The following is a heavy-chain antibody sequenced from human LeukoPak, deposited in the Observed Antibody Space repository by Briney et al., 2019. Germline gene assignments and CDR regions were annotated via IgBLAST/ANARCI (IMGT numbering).Heavy chain of an antibody. Sequence: SGGSLRLSCAASGFTFSSYWMSWVRQAPGKGLEWASVIYSGGSTYYADSVKGRFTISRDNSKNTLYLQMNSLRAEDTAVYYCARVFTTRDYWGQGILVTVSS. CDR1: GFTFSSYW. CDR2: IYSGGST. D-gene: IGHD1-1*01. J-gene: IGHJ4*02. CDR3: ARVFTTRDY. V-gene: IGHV3-66*01.